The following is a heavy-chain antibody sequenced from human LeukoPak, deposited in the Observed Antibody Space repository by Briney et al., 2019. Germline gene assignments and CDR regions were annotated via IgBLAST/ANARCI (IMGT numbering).Heavy chain of an antibody. J-gene: IGHJ4*02. CDR3: ARHWGFGSGRYFDH. CDR2: IYFGGTT. V-gene: IGHV4-39*01. D-gene: IGHD3-16*01. CDR1: GGSISSSSYY. Sequence: SETLSLTCTVSGGSISSSSYYWGWIRQPPGKGLEWIGSIYFGGTTYYSPSLQSRVTISVDTSKNQFSLKLTSVTAADTAVYFCARHWGFGSGRYFDHWGQGTQVTVSS.